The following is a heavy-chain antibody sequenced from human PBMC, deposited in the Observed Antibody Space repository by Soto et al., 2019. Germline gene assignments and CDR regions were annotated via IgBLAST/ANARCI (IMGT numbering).Heavy chain of an antibody. CDR3: ARGRRILLRYFDWLLGALDY. CDR2: MNPNSGNT. Sequence: GASVKVSCKASGYTFTSYDINWVRQATGQGLEWMGWMNPNSGNTGYAQKFQGRVTMTRNTSISTAYMELSSLRSEDTAVYYCARGRRILLRYFDWLLGALDYWGQGTLVTVSS. D-gene: IGHD3-9*01. CDR1: GYTFTSYD. J-gene: IGHJ4*02. V-gene: IGHV1-8*01.